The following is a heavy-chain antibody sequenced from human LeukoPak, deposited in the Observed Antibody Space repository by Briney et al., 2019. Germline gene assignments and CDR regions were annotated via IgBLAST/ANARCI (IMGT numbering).Heavy chain of an antibody. CDR3: TRGFDY. CDR2: INAGNGHT. J-gene: IGHJ4*02. Sequence: GASVKVSCKASGYTFTSYYMHWVRQAPGQGLEWMGWINAGNGHTKYSQKFQDRVTITRDTSASTAYMELSSLRSEDTAVYYCTRGFDYWGQGTLVTVSS. V-gene: IGHV1-3*01. CDR1: GYTFTSYY.